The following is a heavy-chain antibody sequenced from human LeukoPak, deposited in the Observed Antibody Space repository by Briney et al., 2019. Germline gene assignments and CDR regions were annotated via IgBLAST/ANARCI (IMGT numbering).Heavy chain of an antibody. Sequence: SETLSLTCTVSGGSISSYYWSWIRQPPGKGLEWIGCIYYSGGTNYNPSLKSRVTISVDTSKNQFSLKLSSVTAADTAVYYCARGGFGETYLDSWGQGTLVTVSS. CDR1: GGSISSYY. CDR3: ARGGFGETYLDS. D-gene: IGHD3-10*01. V-gene: IGHV4-59*01. CDR2: IYYSGGT. J-gene: IGHJ4*02.